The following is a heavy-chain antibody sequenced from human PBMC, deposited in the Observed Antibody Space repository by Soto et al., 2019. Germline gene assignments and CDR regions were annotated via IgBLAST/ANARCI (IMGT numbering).Heavy chain of an antibody. Sequence: QVQLVQSGAEVKKPGSSVKVSSKASGGTFSSYTISWVRQAPGQGLEWMGRIIPILGIANYAQKFRGRVTITADKSTSTAYMELSSLRSEDTAVYYCASLMSSGYYYGMDVWGQGTTVTASS. CDR1: GGTFSSYT. CDR3: ASLMSSGYYYGMDV. V-gene: IGHV1-69*02. CDR2: IIPILGIA. D-gene: IGHD3-10*01. J-gene: IGHJ6*02.